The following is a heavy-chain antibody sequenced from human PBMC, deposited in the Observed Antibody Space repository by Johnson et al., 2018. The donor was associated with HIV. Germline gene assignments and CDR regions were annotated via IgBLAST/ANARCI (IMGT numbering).Heavy chain of an antibody. CDR2: IKSKTDGGTT. D-gene: IGHD6-13*01. CDR1: GFTFSNAW. J-gene: IGHJ3*02. V-gene: IGHV3-15*01. Sequence: MQLVESGGGLVKPGGSLRVSCAASGFTFSNAWMSWVRQAPGKGLEWVGRIKSKTDGGTTDYAAPVKGRFTISRDDSKNTLYLQMNSLKTEDTAVYYCTTYSIIHAFDIWGQGTMVTVSS. CDR3: TTYSIIHAFDI.